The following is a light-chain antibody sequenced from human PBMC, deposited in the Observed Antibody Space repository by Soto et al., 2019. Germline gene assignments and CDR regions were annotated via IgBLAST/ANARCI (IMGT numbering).Light chain of an antibody. CDR2: DAS. V-gene: IGKV3-11*01. CDR3: QWRRIWRRNT. J-gene: IGKJ5*01. Sequence: EIVLTQSPATLSLSPGERATLSCRASQSVSSYLAWYQQKPGQAPRLLIYDASNRATGIPARFSGSGSGTDFTLTSGGLEPGEFAGYSCQWRRIWRRNTFGGGTRLEI. CDR1: QSVSSY.